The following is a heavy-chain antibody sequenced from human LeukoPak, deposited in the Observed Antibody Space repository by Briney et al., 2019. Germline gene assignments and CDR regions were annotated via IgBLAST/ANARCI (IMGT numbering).Heavy chain of an antibody. D-gene: IGHD3-10*02. CDR1: GGSISSGSYY. V-gene: IGHV4-61*02. CDR3: ARREGRRWMVGGPFDY. J-gene: IGHJ4*02. CDR2: IYTSGST. Sequence: PSETLSLTCTVSGGSISSGSYYWSWIRQPAGKGLEWIGRIYTSGSTNYNPSLKSRVTISVDTSKNQFSLKLSSVTAADTAVYYCARREGRRWMVGGPFDYWGQGTLVTVSS.